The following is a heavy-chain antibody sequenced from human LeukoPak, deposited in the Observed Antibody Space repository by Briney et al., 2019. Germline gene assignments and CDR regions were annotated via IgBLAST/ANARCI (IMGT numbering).Heavy chain of an antibody. CDR3: ARDVGSGSIPLGA. CDR1: GGSISSSSYY. CDR2: IYYSGST. J-gene: IGHJ5*02. V-gene: IGHV4-39*02. Sequence: SETLSLTCTVSGGSISSSSYYWGWIRQPPGKGLEWIGSIYYSGSTYYNPSLKSRVTISVDTSKNQFSLKLSSVTAADTAVYYCARDVGSGSIPLGAWGQGILVTVSS. D-gene: IGHD3-10*01.